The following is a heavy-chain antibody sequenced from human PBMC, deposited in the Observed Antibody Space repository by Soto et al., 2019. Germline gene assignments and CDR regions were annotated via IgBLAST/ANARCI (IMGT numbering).Heavy chain of an antibody. CDR3: ARARTSWTDPLFDY. J-gene: IGHJ4*02. CDR1: GYTFTSYG. Sequence: QVQLVQSGAEVKKPGASVKVSCKASGYTFTSYGISWVRQAPGQGLEWMGWISAYNGNTNYAQKLKGRVTMTTHTSTSTAYMELRRLRSDDTAVYYCARARTSWTDPLFDYWGQGTLVTVSS. D-gene: IGHD6-13*01. V-gene: IGHV1-18*01. CDR2: ISAYNGNT.